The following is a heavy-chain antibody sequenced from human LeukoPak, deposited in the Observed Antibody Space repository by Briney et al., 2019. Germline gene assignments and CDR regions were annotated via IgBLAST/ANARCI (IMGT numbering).Heavy chain of an antibody. CDR3: ARVYSGYFDY. CDR2: ISSGGST. Sequence: GGSLRLSCAASGFTVISNYMTWVRQAPGKGLEWVSLISSGGSTYYADSVKGRFTISRDNSKNTLYLQMNGLRAEDTAVYYCARVYSGYFDYWGQGTLVTVSS. D-gene: IGHD2-21*01. CDR1: GFTVISNY. J-gene: IGHJ4*02. V-gene: IGHV3-53*01.